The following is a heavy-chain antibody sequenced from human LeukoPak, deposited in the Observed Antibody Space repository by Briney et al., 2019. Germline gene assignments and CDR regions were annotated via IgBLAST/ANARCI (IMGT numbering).Heavy chain of an antibody. Sequence: GGSLRLSCAASGFTFSSYAMSWVRQAPGKGLEWVSAISGSGGSTYYADSVKGRFTISRDNAKNSLYLQMNSLRAEDTAVYYCARDDYYDSSGYYPDYFDCWGQGTLVTVSS. J-gene: IGHJ4*02. CDR3: ARDDYYDSSGYYPDYFDC. CDR2: ISGSGGST. CDR1: GFTFSSYA. D-gene: IGHD3-22*01. V-gene: IGHV3-23*01.